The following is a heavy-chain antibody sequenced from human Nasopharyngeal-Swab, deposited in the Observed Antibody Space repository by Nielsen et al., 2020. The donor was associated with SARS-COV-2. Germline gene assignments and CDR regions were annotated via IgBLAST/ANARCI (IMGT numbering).Heavy chain of an antibody. CDR1: GFTFSSYG. Sequence: ALKISCAASGFTFSSYGMHWVRQAPGKGLEWVAVISYDGSNKYYADSVKGRFTISRDNSKNTLYLQMNSLRAEDTAVYYCAKDGAGELLVWGQGTLVTVSS. CDR2: ISYDGSNK. V-gene: IGHV3-30*18. CDR3: AKDGAGELLV. D-gene: IGHD3-10*01. J-gene: IGHJ4*02.